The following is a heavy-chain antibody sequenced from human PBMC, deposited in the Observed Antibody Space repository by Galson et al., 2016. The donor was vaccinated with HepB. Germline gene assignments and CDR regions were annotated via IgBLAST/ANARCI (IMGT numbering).Heavy chain of an antibody. D-gene: IGHD3-10*01. Sequence: KTLSLTCTVSGCSLSDYYWAWIRQSPGKGLEWIGYVQYRTVNYNPSLKSRLTLSIDMSKNQFYLRLSSVTAADTAVYFCARDPSNDPRVSYWGQGTLVTVSS. CDR1: GCSLSDYY. J-gene: IGHJ4*02. CDR3: ARDPSNDPRVSY. CDR2: VQYRTV. V-gene: IGHV4-59*01.